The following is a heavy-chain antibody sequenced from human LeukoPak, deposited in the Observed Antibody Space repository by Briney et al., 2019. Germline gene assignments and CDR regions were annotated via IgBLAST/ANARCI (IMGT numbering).Heavy chain of an antibody. Sequence: GGSLRLSCAVSGITLSNYGMSWVRQAPGKGLEWVAGISDSAGGTDYADSVRGRFTISRDNPKNTLYLQMNSLRAEDTAVYFCAKRGVVIRVILVGFHKAAYYFDSWGQGVLVTVSS. CDR2: ISDSAGGT. J-gene: IGHJ4*02. D-gene: IGHD3-22*01. CDR1: GITLSNYG. V-gene: IGHV3-23*01. CDR3: AKRGVVIRVILVGFHKAAYYFDS.